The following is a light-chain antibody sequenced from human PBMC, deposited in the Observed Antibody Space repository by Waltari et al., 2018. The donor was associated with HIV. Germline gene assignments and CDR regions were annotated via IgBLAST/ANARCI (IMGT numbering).Light chain of an antibody. J-gene: IGLJ2*01. CDR3: SSYTTTNTIR. V-gene: IGLV2-14*03. Sequence: QSALTQPASVSGSPGQSITISCTGSSSDIGAYEYVPWDQQHPDKAPQPLIYDVFYRPSGVSHRCSGSKSGNTAALTIAGLQAEDEAVYACSSYTTTNTIRFGGGTKLTVL. CDR2: DVF. CDR1: SSDIGAYEY.